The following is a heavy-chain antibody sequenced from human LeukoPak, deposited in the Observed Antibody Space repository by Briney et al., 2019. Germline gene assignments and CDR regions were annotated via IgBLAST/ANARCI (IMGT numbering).Heavy chain of an antibody. D-gene: IGHD7-27*01. J-gene: IGHJ4*02. CDR1: GYTFTGYY. V-gene: IGHV1-2*02. Sequence: ASVKVSCKASGYTFTGYYMHWVRQAPGQGLEWMGWINPNSGGTNYAQKFQGRVTITADKSTSTAYMELSSLRSEDTAVYYCARDLSGHSNWGQGTLVTVSS. CDR3: ARDLSGHSN. CDR2: INPNSGGT.